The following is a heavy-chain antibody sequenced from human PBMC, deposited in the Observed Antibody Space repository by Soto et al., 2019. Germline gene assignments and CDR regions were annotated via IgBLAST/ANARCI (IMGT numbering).Heavy chain of an antibody. Sequence: QVQLQESGPGLVKPSETLSLSCTVSGGSISSYYWSWFRQSPGKRMEWIGYVHHSWGSSYNPSLQRXVXXPLDTSTSKFSLKVTSVPATAAAVYYCARQGFGPLHGLVDVWGQGTTVTVSS. CDR1: GGSISSYY. J-gene: IGHJ6*02. CDR3: ARQGFGPLHGLVDV. D-gene: IGHD3-10*01. CDR2: VHHSWGS. V-gene: IGHV4-59*08.